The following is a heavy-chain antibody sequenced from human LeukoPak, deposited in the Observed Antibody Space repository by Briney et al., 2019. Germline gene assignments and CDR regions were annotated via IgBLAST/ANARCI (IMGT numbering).Heavy chain of an antibody. Sequence: ASVKVSCKASGYTFTSYGISWVRQAPGQGLEWMGWISAYNGNTNYAQKLQGRVTMTTDTSTSTAYMELRSLRSDDTAVYYCARSLYSNYDRRHFDYWGQGTLVTVSS. V-gene: IGHV1-18*01. CDR3: ARSLYSNYDRRHFDY. D-gene: IGHD4-11*01. J-gene: IGHJ4*02. CDR1: GYTFTSYG. CDR2: ISAYNGNT.